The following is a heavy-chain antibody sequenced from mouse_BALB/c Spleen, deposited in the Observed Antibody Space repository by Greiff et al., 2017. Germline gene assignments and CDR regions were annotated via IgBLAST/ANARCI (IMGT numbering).Heavy chain of an antibody. J-gene: IGHJ3*01. CDR1: GYSFTSYW. CDR2: IYPGNSDT. V-gene: IGHV1-5*01. D-gene: IGHD1-1*01. CDR3: TRSRYYGSTPFAY. Sequence: EVQLQQSGTVLARPGASVKMSCKASGYSFTSYWMHWVKQRPGQGLEWIGAIYPGNSDTSYNQKFKGKAKLTAVTSASTAYMELSSLTNEDSAVYDCTRSRYYGSTPFAYWGQGTLVTVSA.